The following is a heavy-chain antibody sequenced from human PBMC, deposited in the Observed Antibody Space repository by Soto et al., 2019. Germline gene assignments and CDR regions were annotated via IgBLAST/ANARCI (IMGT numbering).Heavy chain of an antibody. D-gene: IGHD6-13*01. Sequence: QVQLVQSGAEVKKPGASVKVSCKASGYTFTSYYMXWVRQAPGQGLEWMGIINPSGGSTSYAQEFQXRVTMTRDTSTSTVYMELSSLRSEDTAVYYCARAAAASIFDSWGQGTLVTVSS. CDR2: INPSGGST. J-gene: IGHJ4*02. CDR3: ARAAAASIFDS. V-gene: IGHV1-46*01. CDR1: GYTFTSYY.